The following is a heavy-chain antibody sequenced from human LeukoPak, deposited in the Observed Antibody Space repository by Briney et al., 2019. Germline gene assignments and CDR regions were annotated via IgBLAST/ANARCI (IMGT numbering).Heavy chain of an antibody. D-gene: IGHD1-1*01. CDR1: GLTFSSYG. Sequence: QSGGSLRLSCAASGLTFSSYGMNWVRQAPGKGLEWVSYIGPGSNTVYYADSVKGRFTISRDNSENTVYLQMNSLRAEDTAVYYCARNNWNSRTQRWFYFDNWGQGTLVTVSS. CDR3: ARNNWNSRTQRWFYFDN. V-gene: IGHV3-48*01. CDR2: IGPGSNTV. J-gene: IGHJ4*02.